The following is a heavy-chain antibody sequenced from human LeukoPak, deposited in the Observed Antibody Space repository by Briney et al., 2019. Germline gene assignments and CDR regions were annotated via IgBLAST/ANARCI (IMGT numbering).Heavy chain of an antibody. Sequence: PSETLSLTCTVSGGSISSYYWSWIRQPPGKGLEWIEYIYYSGSTNYNPSLKSRVTISVDTPKNQFSLKLSSVTAADTAVYYCARDLKGYCSSTSCPGMDVWGQGTTVTVSS. CDR1: GGSISSYY. CDR3: ARDLKGYCSSTSCPGMDV. J-gene: IGHJ6*02. D-gene: IGHD2-2*01. CDR2: IYYSGST. V-gene: IGHV4-59*01.